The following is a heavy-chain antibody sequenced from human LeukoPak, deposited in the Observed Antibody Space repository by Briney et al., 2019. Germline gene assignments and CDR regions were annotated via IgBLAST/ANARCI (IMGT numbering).Heavy chain of an antibody. D-gene: IGHD2-15*01. Sequence: ASVRVSCKASGYTFTSYDINWVRQATGQGLEWMGWMNPNSGNTGYAQKFQGRVTMTRNTSISTAYMELSSLRSEDTAVYYCARMGYCSGGSCYVYYYYYMDVWGKGTTVTISS. CDR2: MNPNSGNT. CDR1: GYTFTSYD. V-gene: IGHV1-8*01. J-gene: IGHJ6*03. CDR3: ARMGYCSGGSCYVYYYYYMDV.